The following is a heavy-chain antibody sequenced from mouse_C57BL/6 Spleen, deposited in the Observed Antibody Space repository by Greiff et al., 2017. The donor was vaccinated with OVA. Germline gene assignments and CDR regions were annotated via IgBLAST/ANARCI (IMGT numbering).Heavy chain of an antibody. CDR3: ASTGDY. CDR1: GYTFTDYY. V-gene: IGHV1-77*01. J-gene: IGHJ2*01. CDR2: IGPGSGST. Sequence: QVQLKESGAELVKPGASVKISCKASGYTFTDYYINWVKQRPGQGLEFIGKIGPGSGSTYYNEKFKGKATLTADKSSSTAYMQLSSLTSEDSAVYFCASTGDYWGQGTTLTVSS.